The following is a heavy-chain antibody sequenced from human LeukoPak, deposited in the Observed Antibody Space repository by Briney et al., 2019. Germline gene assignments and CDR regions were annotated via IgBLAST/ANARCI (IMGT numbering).Heavy chain of an antibody. CDR2: IYYSGST. CDR3: ARVLRYFYWLPYNWFDR. J-gene: IGHJ5*02. Sequence: PSEPLSLTCPVSGGSFSSYYWRWLRQPPGKGLEWIGYIYYSGSTNYNPSLKSRVTISVDTSKDQFALKLSSVTAADTGVYYCARVLRYFYWLPYNWFDRLGQGAMLTVSS. V-gene: IGHV4-59*01. CDR1: GGSFSSYY. D-gene: IGHD3-9*01.